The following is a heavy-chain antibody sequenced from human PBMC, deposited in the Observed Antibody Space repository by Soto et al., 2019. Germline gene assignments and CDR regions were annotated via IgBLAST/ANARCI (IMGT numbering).Heavy chain of an antibody. CDR3: ARVELMAVAGTDC. CDR1: GYTFTGYY. V-gene: IGHV1-2*02. D-gene: IGHD6-19*01. CDR2: INPNSGGT. Sequence: ASVKFSCKASGYTFTGYYMHWVRQAPGQGLEWMGWINPNSGGTNYAQKFQGRVTMTRDTSISTAYMELSRLRSDDTAVYYCARVELMAVAGTDCLGQGTRGTVSS. J-gene: IGHJ4*02.